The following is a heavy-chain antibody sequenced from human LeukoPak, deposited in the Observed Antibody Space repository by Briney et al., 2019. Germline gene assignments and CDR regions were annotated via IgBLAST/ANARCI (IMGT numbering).Heavy chain of an antibody. D-gene: IGHD1-7*01. CDR3: ARSPPGTIDY. CDR1: GFTFSDYY. Sequence: GGSLRLSCAASGFTFSDYYMSWIRQAPGKGLEWVSYISGSSSDPKYADSVKGRFTISRDNAKNSLWLQMNSLRAEDTAVYYCARSPPGTIDYWGQGTLVTVSS. V-gene: IGHV3-11*06. CDR2: ISGSSSDP. J-gene: IGHJ4*02.